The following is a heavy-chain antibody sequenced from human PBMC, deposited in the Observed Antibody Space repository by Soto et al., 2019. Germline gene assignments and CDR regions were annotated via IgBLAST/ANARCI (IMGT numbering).Heavy chain of an antibody. J-gene: IGHJ6*03. CDR2: INHSGST. D-gene: IGHD2-15*01. Sequence: SETLSLTCAVYGGSFSGYYWSWIRQPPGKGLEWIGEINHSGSTNYNPSLKSRVTISVDTSKNQFSLKLSSVTAADTAVYYCSRGGGTAPYYYYYYMDVWGKGTTVNVAS. CDR3: SRGGGTAPYYYYYYMDV. V-gene: IGHV4-34*01. CDR1: GGSFSGYY.